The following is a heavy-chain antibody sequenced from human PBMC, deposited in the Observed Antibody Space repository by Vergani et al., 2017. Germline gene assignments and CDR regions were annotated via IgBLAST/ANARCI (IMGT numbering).Heavy chain of an antibody. Sequence: QVQLQESGPGLVKPSQTLSLTCTVSGGSISSGSYYWSWIRQPAGKGLEWIGHIYISGSTNYNPSLKSRVTISVDTSKNQFSLKLSSVTAADTAVDYCARGLGVFMDVWGQGTTVTVSS. J-gene: IGHJ6*02. D-gene: IGHD3-10*01. CDR1: GGSISSGSYY. V-gene: IGHV4-61*02. CDR2: IYISGST. CDR3: ARGLGVFMDV.